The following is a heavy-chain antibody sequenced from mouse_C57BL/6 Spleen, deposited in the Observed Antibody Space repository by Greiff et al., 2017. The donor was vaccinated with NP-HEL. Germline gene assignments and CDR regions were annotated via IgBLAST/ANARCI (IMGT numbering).Heavy chain of an antibody. Sequence: LQQPGAELVRPGTSVKLSCKASGYTFTSYWMHWVKQRPGQGLEWIGVIDPSDSYTNYNQQFKGKATLTVDTSSSTAYMQLSSLTSEDSAVYYCARLDYYGSIYYFDYWGQGTTLTVSS. CDR1: GYTFTSYW. CDR2: IDPSDSYT. J-gene: IGHJ2*01. D-gene: IGHD1-1*01. V-gene: IGHV1-59*01. CDR3: ARLDYYGSIYYFDY.